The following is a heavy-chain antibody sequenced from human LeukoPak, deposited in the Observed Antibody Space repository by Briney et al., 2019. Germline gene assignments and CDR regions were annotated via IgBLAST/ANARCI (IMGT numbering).Heavy chain of an antibody. CDR1: GFTFSSYT. D-gene: IGHD7-27*01. Sequence: PGGSLRLSCAASGFTFSSYTMSRVRQAPGKGLEWVSTITTSDGNTYYADPVKGRFTVSRDNSKNTLFLQMNSLRAEDTAVYYCAKDGGLWVSAHWGDSWGRGTLVTVSS. CDR2: ITTSDGNT. J-gene: IGHJ4*02. CDR3: AKDGGLWVSAHWGDS. V-gene: IGHV3-23*01.